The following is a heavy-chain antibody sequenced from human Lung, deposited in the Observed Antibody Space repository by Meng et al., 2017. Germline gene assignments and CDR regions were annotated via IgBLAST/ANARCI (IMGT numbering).Heavy chain of an antibody. D-gene: IGHD3-10*01. J-gene: IGHJ6*02. CDR1: GGSISSSSYY. CDR3: ARAAIRFGELSSFFYYYYGMDV. Sequence: SETLSLTCTVSGGSISSSSYYWGWIRQPPGKGLEWIVSIYYSGSTYYNPSLKSRVTISVDTSKNQFSLKLSSVTAADTAVYYCARAAIRFGELSSFFYYYYGMDVWGQGTTVTVSS. V-gene: IGHV4-39*07. CDR2: IYYSGST.